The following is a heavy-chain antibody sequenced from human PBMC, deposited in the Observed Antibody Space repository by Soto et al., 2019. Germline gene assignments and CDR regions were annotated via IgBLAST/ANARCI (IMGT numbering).Heavy chain of an antibody. V-gene: IGHV3-48*03. D-gene: IGHD3-16*01. Sequence: PGGSLRLSCAASGITFSNYEMNWVRQAPGKGLEWVSYISSSGGTTYYAGSVKGRFTISRDNAKSSLYLQMNSLRAEDTAVYYCAKDRFNSYVFGSSYYGMDVWGKGTTVTVSS. CDR3: AKDRFNSYVFGSSYYGMDV. J-gene: IGHJ6*04. CDR2: ISSSGGTT. CDR1: GITFSNYE.